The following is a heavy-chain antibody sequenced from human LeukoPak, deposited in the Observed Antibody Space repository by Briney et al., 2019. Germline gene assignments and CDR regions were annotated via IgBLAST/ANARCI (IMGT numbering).Heavy chain of an antibody. CDR3: ARVPPYGSGHEPFYYYYGMDV. CDR2: IWYDGSNK. D-gene: IGHD3-10*01. V-gene: IGHV3-33*01. J-gene: IGHJ6*02. Sequence: GRSLRLSCAASGFTFSSYGMHWVRQAPGKGLEWVAVIWYDGSNKYYADSVKGRFTISRDNSKNTLYLQMSSLRAEDTAVYYCARVPPYGSGHEPFYYYYGMDVWGQGTTVTVSS. CDR1: GFTFSSYG.